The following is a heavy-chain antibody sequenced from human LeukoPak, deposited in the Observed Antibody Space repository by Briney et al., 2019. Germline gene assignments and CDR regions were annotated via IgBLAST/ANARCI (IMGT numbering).Heavy chain of an antibody. CDR1: GFTFSSYA. CDR2: ISGSGGST. Sequence: GGSLRLSCAASGFTFSSYAMSWVRQAPGKGLEWVSAISGSGGSTYYADYVKGRFTISRDNSKNTLYLQMNSLRAEDTAVYYCAKDPYSSSLVPRYMDVWGKGTTVTVSS. D-gene: IGHD6-13*01. J-gene: IGHJ6*03. V-gene: IGHV3-23*01. CDR3: AKDPYSSSLVPRYMDV.